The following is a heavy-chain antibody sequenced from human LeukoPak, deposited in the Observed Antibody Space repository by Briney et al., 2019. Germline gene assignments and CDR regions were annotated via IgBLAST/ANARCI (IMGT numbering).Heavy chain of an antibody. J-gene: IGHJ4*02. V-gene: IGHV4-39*07. Sequence: SETLSLTCTVSGGSISSSSYYWGWIRQPPGKGLEWIGSIYYSGSTYYNPSLKSRVTVSVDTSKNQFSLKLSSVTAADTAMYYCARLVGATFFDYWGQGTLVTVSS. D-gene: IGHD1-26*01. CDR1: GGSISSSSYY. CDR2: IYYSGST. CDR3: ARLVGATFFDY.